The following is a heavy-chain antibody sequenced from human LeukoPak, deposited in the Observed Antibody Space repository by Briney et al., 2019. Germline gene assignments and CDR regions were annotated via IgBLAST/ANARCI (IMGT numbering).Heavy chain of an antibody. V-gene: IGHV3-11*03. D-gene: IGHD3-22*01. Sequence: PGGSLRFSCAASGFTFSDYYMSWIRQAPGKGLEWVSYISSSSSYTNYADSVKGRFTISRDNAKNSLYLQMNSLRAEDTAVYYCARIVVVTASTFDYWGQGTLVTVSS. J-gene: IGHJ4*02. CDR3: ARIVVVTASTFDY. CDR2: ISSSSSYT. CDR1: GFTFSDYY.